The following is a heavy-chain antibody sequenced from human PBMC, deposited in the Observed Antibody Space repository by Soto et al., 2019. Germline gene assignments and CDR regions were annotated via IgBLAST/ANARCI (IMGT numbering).Heavy chain of an antibody. CDR3: ARASYSGYDYDAFDI. CDR2: IIPILGIA. CDR1: GGTFSSYT. Sequence: QVQLVQSGAEVKKPGSSVKVSCKSSGGTFSSYTISWVRQAPGQGLEWMGRIIPILGIANYAQKFQGRVTITADKSTSTAYMELSRLRSEDTAVYYCARASYSGYDYDAFDIWGQGTMVTVSS. D-gene: IGHD5-12*01. V-gene: IGHV1-69*02. J-gene: IGHJ3*02.